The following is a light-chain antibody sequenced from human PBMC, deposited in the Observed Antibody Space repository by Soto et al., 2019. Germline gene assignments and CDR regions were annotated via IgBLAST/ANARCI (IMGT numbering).Light chain of an antibody. V-gene: IGKV3-20*01. CDR2: GAS. J-gene: IGKJ4*01. CDR1: QIVNSNY. CDR3: QQYSASVLT. Sequence: EVVLTQSPGTLSLSPGERATLSCRASQIVNSNYLAWYQQKSGQAPRILIFGASYRATAIPDRFSGSGSGTDFTLTISGLEPEDFALYYCQQYSASVLTFGGGTRVDI.